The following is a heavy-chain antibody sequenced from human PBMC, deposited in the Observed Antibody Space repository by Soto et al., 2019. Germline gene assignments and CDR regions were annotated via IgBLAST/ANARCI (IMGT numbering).Heavy chain of an antibody. J-gene: IGHJ3*02. Sequence: GGSLRLSCAASGFTFSSYSMNWVRQAPGKGLEWVSSISSSSSYIYYADSVKGRFTISRDNAKNSLYLQMNSLRAEDTAVYYCARDRRVVSGWYAFDIWGQGTMVTVSS. CDR3: ARDRRVVSGWYAFDI. CDR2: ISSSSSYI. V-gene: IGHV3-21*01. D-gene: IGHD6-19*01. CDR1: GFTFSSYS.